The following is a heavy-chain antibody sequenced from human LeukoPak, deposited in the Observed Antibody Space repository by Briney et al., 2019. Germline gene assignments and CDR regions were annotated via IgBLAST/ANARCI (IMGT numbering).Heavy chain of an antibody. Sequence: SETLSLTCTVSGDSISSYYWSWIRQPPGKGLEWIGSIYHSGSTYYNPSLKSRVTISVDTSKNQFSLKLSSVTAADTAVYYCARKPNAPYYYYMDVWGKGTTVTVSS. D-gene: IGHD1-14*01. CDR1: GDSISSYY. J-gene: IGHJ6*03. CDR3: ARKPNAPYYYYMDV. CDR2: IYHSGST. V-gene: IGHV4-38-2*02.